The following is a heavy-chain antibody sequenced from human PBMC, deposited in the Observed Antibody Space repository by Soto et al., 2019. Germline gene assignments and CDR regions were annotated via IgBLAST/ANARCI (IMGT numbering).Heavy chain of an antibody. CDR3: ARVCGGACHHGMDV. J-gene: IGHJ6*02. Sequence: QVQLQESGPGLVKPSQTLSLTCTVSGGSISSGGYYWSWIRQHPGKGLDWIGYIYYSGSTYYNPSLKSGVTISVDTSKNQFALKLRSVTAADTAVYYCARVCGGACHHGMDVWGQWTTVTVSS. D-gene: IGHD2-21*02. V-gene: IGHV4-31*03. CDR2: IYYSGST. CDR1: GGSISSGGYY.